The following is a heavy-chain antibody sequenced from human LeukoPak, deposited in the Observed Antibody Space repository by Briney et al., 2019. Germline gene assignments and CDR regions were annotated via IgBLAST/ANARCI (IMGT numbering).Heavy chain of an antibody. J-gene: IGHJ4*02. CDR1: GFTFTSSA. CDR3: ATGPYYDILTGYSPFDY. CDR2: IVVGSGNT. Sequence: SVKVSCKASGFTFTSSAVQWVRQARGQRLEWIGWIVVGSGNTNYAQKFQERVTITRDMSTSTAYMELSSLRSEDTAVYYCATGPYYDILTGYSPFDYWGQGTLVTASS. V-gene: IGHV1-58*01. D-gene: IGHD3-9*01.